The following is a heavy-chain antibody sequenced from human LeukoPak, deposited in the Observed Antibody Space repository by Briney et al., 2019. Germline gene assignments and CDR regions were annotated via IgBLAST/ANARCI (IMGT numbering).Heavy chain of an antibody. J-gene: IGHJ6*03. Sequence: SGGSLRLSCAASGFTFSSYGMHWVRQAPGKGLEWVAVISYDGSNKYYADSVKGRFTISRDNSKNTLYLQMNSLRAEDTAVYYCARGPKRSFTIFGVVTHYYYYYMDVWGKGTTVTVSS. V-gene: IGHV3-30*19. CDR2: ISYDGSNK. CDR1: GFTFSSYG. CDR3: ARGPKRSFTIFGVVTHYYYYYMDV. D-gene: IGHD3-3*01.